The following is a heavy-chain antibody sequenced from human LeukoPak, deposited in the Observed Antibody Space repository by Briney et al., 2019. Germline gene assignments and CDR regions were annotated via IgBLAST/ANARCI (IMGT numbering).Heavy chain of an antibody. CDR3: AKDRDYGDYRPLYFDY. CDR1: GFTFSSYA. D-gene: IGHD4-17*01. J-gene: IGHJ4*02. Sequence: PGGSLRLSCAASGFTFSSYAMSWVRQAPGKGLEWVSAISGSGGSTYYADSVKGRFTISRDNSKNTLYLQMNSLRAEDTAVYYCAKDRDYGDYRPLYFDYWGQGTLVTVSS. V-gene: IGHV3-23*01. CDR2: ISGSGGST.